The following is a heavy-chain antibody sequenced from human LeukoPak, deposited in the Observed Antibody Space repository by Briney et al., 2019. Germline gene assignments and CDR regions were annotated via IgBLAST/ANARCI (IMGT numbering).Heavy chain of an antibody. CDR2: IGTAGDT. CDR1: GFTFSSYD. V-gene: IGHV3-13*01. J-gene: IGHJ6*02. D-gene: IGHD2-8*02. Sequence: GGSLRLSCAASGFTFSSYDMHWVRQATGKGLEWVSAIGTAGDTYYPGSVKGRFTISRENAKSSLYLQMNSLRAGDTAVYYCARGGHWSNYYYYGMDVWGQGTTVTVSS. CDR3: ARGGHWSNYYYYGMDV.